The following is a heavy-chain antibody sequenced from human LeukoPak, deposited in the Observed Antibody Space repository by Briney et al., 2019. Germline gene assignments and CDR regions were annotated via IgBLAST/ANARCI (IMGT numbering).Heavy chain of an antibody. CDR1: GYTFTSYG. CDR2: ISAYNGNT. CDR3: ARVQYSSSWYNWFDP. J-gene: IGHJ5*02. V-gene: IGHV1-18*01. Sequence: GASVKVSCKASGYTFTSYGISWVRQAPGQGLEWMGWISAYNGNTNYAQKLQGRVTMTTDTSTSTAYMELRSLRSDDTAVYYCARVQYSSSWYNWFDPWGQGTLVTVSS. D-gene: IGHD6-13*01.